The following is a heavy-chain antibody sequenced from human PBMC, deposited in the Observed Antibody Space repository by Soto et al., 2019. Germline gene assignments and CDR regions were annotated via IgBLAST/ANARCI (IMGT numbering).Heavy chain of an antibody. Sequence: EIQLVESAGGLVKPGGSLRLSCAASGFTFTNAWMTWVRQAPGKGLEWVGRIKSKIDGGTTDYAAPVKGRFSMSSDDSSETLYIQRNSLKTEDTGIYYCATGAEPHGYTSGWYFYDVDNWGQGALGSVSS. J-gene: IGHJ4*02. D-gene: IGHD6-19*01. CDR2: IKSKIDGGTT. CDR1: GFTFTNAW. V-gene: IGHV3-15*01. CDR3: ATGAEPHGYTSGWYFYDVDN.